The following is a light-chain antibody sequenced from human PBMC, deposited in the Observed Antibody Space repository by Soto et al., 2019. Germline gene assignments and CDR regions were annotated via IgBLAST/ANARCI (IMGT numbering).Light chain of an antibody. CDR3: QQYSGSSYT. CDR2: GTT. J-gene: IGKJ2*01. V-gene: IGKV3-20*01. Sequence: ETVLTQSPGTLSLSPGERATLSCRASQSVSTNYLPWYQQKPGLAPRLVIYGTTSRATGIPDRFSGSGSGTDFTLTISRLEPEDFAVYYCQQYSGSSYTFGQGTKLEI. CDR1: QSVSTNY.